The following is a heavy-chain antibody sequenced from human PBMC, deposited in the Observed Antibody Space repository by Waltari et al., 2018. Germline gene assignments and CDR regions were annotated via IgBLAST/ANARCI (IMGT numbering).Heavy chain of an antibody. CDR3: AKPKQYGTTWFGGIDH. CDR1: GFAFSSPA. CDR2: MRDSGGST. Sequence: DVQLVESGGGLVQPGGSLRLPCPAAGFAFSSPAMTWVRPAAGKGLEWVSAMRDSGGSTYYADSVKGRFTISRDNSKNTLFVQMNSRRAEETAIYYCAKPKQYGTTWFGGIDHWGQGTLVTVSS. D-gene: IGHD3-10*01. V-gene: IGHV3-23*04. J-gene: IGHJ4*02.